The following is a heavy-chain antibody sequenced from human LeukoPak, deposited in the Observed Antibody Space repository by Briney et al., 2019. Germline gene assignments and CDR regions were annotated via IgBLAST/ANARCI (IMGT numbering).Heavy chain of an antibody. CDR3: AREGASYCSGGTCPFDY. CDR2: IYPGDSDT. J-gene: IGHJ4*02. CDR1: GYTFTSYW. Sequence: GESLKISCKGSGYTFTSYWIVWVRQMPGKGLEWMGIIYPGDSDTRYSPSFQGQVTISADKSISTAYLQWSSLEASDTAKYYCAREGASYCSGGTCPFDYWGQGTLVTVSS. V-gene: IGHV5-51*01. D-gene: IGHD2-15*01.